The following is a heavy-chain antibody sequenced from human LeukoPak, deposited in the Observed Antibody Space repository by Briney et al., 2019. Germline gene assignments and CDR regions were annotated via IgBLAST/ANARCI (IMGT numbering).Heavy chain of an antibody. J-gene: IGHJ4*02. V-gene: IGHV4-61*02. D-gene: IGHD6-19*01. CDR1: GGSIRSGSYY. CDR2: IYTSGST. Sequence: PSQTLSLTCTVSGGSIRSGSYYWSWIRQPAGKGLEWIGRIYTSGSTNYNPSLKSRVTISVDTSKNQFSLKLSSVTAADTAVYYCARDLVAVAGTEYYFDYWGQGTLVTVSS. CDR3: ARDLVAVAGTEYYFDY.